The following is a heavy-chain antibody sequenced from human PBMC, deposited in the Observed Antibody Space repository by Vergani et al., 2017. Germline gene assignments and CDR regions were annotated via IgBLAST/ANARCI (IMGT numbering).Heavy chain of an antibody. Sequence: EVQLLESGGGLVQPGGSLRLSCAASGFTFSRYAMSWVRQAPGKGLEWVSAISGSGGSTYYADSLKGRFTISRDNSKNTLYLQMNSLRAEDTAVYYCARELRPGDSSSTSCYNPAGWFDPWGQGTLVTVSS. V-gene: IGHV3-23*01. CDR3: ARELRPGDSSSTSCYNPAGWFDP. J-gene: IGHJ5*02. D-gene: IGHD2-2*02. CDR1: GFTFSRYA. CDR2: ISGSGGST.